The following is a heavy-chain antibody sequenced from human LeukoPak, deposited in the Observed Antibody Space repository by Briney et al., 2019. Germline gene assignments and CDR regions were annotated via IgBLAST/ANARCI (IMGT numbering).Heavy chain of an antibody. J-gene: IGHJ6*03. CDR1: GFTFSSYS. V-gene: IGHV3-48*04. CDR2: ISSSGSTI. D-gene: IGHD2-2*01. CDR3: ARGGRDDIVVVPAAMYYYYMDV. Sequence: PGGSLRLSCAASGFTFSSYSMNWVRQAPGKGLEWVSYISSSGSTIYCADSVKGRFTISRDNAKNSLYLQMNSLRAEDTAVYYCARGGRDDIVVVPAAMYYYYMDVWGKGTTVTISS.